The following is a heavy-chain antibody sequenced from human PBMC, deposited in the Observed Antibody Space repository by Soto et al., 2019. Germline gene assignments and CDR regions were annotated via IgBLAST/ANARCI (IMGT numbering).Heavy chain of an antibody. CDR3: AKVVLDCSSTSCYSPTNSYMDV. V-gene: IGHV3-23*01. CDR2: ISGSGGST. CDR1: GFTFSSYA. J-gene: IGHJ6*03. D-gene: IGHD2-2*01. Sequence: PGGSLRLSCAASGFTFSSYAMSWVRQAPGKGLEWVSAISGSGGSTYYADSVKGRFTISRDNSKNTLYLQMNSLRAEDTAVYYCAKVVLDCSSTSCYSPTNSYMDVWGKGTTVTVSS.